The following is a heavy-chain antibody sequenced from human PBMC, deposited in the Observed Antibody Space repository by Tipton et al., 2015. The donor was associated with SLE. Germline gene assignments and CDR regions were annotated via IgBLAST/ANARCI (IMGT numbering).Heavy chain of an antibody. D-gene: IGHD3-10*01. Sequence: TLSLTCSVSGGSISSGSYYWSWIRQPPGKGLEWIGYIYYSGSTNYNPSLKSRVTISVDTSKNQFSLKLSSVTAADTAVYYCASGDYYYYGMDVWGQGTTVTVSS. CDR3: ASGDYYYYGMDV. CDR2: IYYSGST. J-gene: IGHJ6*02. V-gene: IGHV4-61*01. CDR1: GGSISSGSYY.